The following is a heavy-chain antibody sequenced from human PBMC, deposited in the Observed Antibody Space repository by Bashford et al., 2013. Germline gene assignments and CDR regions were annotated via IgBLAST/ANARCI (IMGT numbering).Heavy chain of an antibody. D-gene: IGHD1-26*01. Sequence: ASVKVSCKASGYTFTGYYMHWVRQAPGQGLEWMGWINPNSGGTNYAQKFQGRVTMTRDTSISTAYMELSRLRSDDTAVYYCARDLAWEDYYYGMDVVGPRDHGHRLL. J-gene: IGHJ6*02. CDR1: GYTFTGYY. CDR3: ARDLAWEDYYYGMDV. V-gene: IGHV1-2*02. CDR2: INPNSGGT.